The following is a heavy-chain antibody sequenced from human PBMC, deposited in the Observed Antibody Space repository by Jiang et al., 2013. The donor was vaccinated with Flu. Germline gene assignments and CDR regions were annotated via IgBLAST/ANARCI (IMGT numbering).Heavy chain of an antibody. Sequence: GLVQPGGSLRLSCATSGFTFSSFALSWVRQAPGKGLEWVSTISGSGDYIKYADSVKGRFTISRDNSKNTLYLQMSSLRAEDTATYFCARDGALLGSFFDPWGQGTLVTVSS. CDR3: ARDGALLGSFFDP. CDR2: ISGSGDYI. D-gene: IGHD2-8*02. CDR1: GFTFSSFA. V-gene: IGHV3-23*01. J-gene: IGHJ5*02.